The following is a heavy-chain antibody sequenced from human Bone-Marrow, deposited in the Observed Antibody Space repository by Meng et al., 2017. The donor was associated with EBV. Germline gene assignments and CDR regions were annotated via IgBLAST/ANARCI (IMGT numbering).Heavy chain of an antibody. Sequence: EVGLGEGGGVLVQQGVSVRLCCGASGFSFSRSWIDWVRQATGKGLVLGSRTNEDGRTTDYSDSVKGRFTISRDNTKNILYLQMDSMRAEDTALYFCSRDLAGSDDDWGQGTLVTVSS. V-gene: IGHV3-74*01. CDR3: SRDLAGSDDD. D-gene: IGHD6-25*01. CDR1: GFSFSRSW. CDR2: TNEDGRTT. J-gene: IGHJ4*02.